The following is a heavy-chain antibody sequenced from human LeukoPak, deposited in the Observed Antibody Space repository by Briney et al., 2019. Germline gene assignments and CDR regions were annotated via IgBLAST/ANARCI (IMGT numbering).Heavy chain of an antibody. Sequence: VASVKVSCKASGYTFTSYDINWVRQATGQGLEWMGWMNPNSGNTGYAQKFQGRATMTRNTSISTAYMELSSLRSEDTAVYYCARGKPGSGSYYKGRIWFDPWGQGTLVTVSS. CDR2: MNPNSGNT. D-gene: IGHD3-10*01. V-gene: IGHV1-8*01. CDR1: GYTFTSYD. CDR3: ARGKPGSGSYYKGRIWFDP. J-gene: IGHJ5*02.